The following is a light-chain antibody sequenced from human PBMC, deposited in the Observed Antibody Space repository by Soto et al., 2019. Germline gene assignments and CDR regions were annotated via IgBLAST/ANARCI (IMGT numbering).Light chain of an antibody. V-gene: IGLV2-23*02. J-gene: IGLJ1*01. CDR3: CSYAGSGRRV. Sequence: QSALTQPASVSGSPGQSITVPCTGASSDVGSYNLVSWYQQHPGQAPKLMMYEVSKRPSGVSKRFSGSKSGNTASLTISGLQAEDEADYACCSYAGSGRRVFGPGTKLTVL. CDR2: EVS. CDR1: SSDVGSYNL.